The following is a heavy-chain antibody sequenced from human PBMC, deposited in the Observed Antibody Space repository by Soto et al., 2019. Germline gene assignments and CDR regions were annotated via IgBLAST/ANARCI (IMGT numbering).Heavy chain of an antibody. J-gene: IGHJ4*02. D-gene: IGHD2-2*01. Sequence: QVQLVQSGAEVKVPGASVRVSCKASGYTLTSYYMHWVRQAPGQGLEWMGFISPNGAGRDNAQKFQVRLTVTKYTPTNTLHMDLSSLGSEDTAIYYCAREGAPAAKMFDFWGQGTLVTVSS. V-gene: IGHV1-46*01. CDR1: GYTLTSYY. CDR2: ISPNGAGR. CDR3: AREGAPAAKMFDF.